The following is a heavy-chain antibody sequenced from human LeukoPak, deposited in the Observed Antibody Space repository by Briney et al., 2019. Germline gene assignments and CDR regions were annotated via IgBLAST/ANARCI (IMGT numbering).Heavy chain of an antibody. V-gene: IGHV4-59*01. CDR1: GGSISSYY. Sequence: SETLSLTCTVSGGSISSYYWSWIRQPPGKGLEWIGYIYYSGRTNYNPSLKSRATISVDTSKNQFSLKLSSVTAADTAVYYCARDVAAAGTFDYWGQGTLVTVSS. J-gene: IGHJ4*02. D-gene: IGHD6-13*01. CDR2: IYYSGRT. CDR3: ARDVAAAGTFDY.